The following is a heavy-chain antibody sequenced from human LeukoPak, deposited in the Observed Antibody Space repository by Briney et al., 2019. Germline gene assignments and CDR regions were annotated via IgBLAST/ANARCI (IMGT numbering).Heavy chain of an antibody. D-gene: IGHD2-15*01. CDR3: TKGVEGYCSGGSCYPFDY. CDR1: GFTFSGYA. V-gene: IGHV3-23*01. J-gene: IGHJ4*02. CDR2: ISGSGVST. Sequence: GGSLRLSCAASGFTFSGYAVSWVRQAPGKGLEWVSAISGSGVSTYYADSVKGRFTISRDNSKNTLYLQMNSLRAEDTAVYYCTKGVEGYCSGGSCYPFDYWGQGTLVTVSS.